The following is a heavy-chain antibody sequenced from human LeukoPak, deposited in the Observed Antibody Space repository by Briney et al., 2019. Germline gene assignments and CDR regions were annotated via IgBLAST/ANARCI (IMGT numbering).Heavy chain of an antibody. V-gene: IGHV1-18*01. CDR2: ISAYNGNT. D-gene: IGHD3-22*01. Sequence: ASVKVSCKASGGTFSSYAISWVRQAPGQGLEWMGCISAYNGNTNYAQKLQGRVTMTTDTSTSTAYMELRSLRSDDTAVYYCARVFHDSSGYYPYYFDYWGQGTLVPVSS. CDR3: ARVFHDSSGYYPYYFDY. CDR1: GGTFSSYA. J-gene: IGHJ4*02.